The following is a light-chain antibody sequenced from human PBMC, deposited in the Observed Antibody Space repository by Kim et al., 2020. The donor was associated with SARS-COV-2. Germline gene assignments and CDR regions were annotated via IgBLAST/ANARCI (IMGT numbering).Light chain of an antibody. CDR1: QSVSSSY. V-gene: IGKV3-20*01. J-gene: IGKJ2*01. CDR2: GAS. Sequence: EIVLTQSPGTLSLSPGERATLSCRASQSVSSSYLAWYQQKPGQAPRLLIYGASSRATGIPDRFSGSGSGTDFTLTISRLEPEDFAVYYCQQYRSSPPLYTCGQGTKLEI. CDR3: QQYRSSPPLYT.